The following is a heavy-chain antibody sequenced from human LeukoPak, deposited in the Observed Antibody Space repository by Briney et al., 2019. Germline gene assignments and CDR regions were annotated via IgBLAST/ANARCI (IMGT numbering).Heavy chain of an antibody. CDR3: ARKGIAVCAFDI. CDR2: INPNSGGT. J-gene: IGHJ3*02. Sequence: ASVKVSCKASGYTFTGYYMHWVRQAPGQGLEWMGWINPNSGGTNYTQKFQGRVTMTRDTSISTAYMELSRLRSDDTAVYYCARKGIAVCAFDIWGQGTMVTVSS. CDR1: GYTFTGYY. V-gene: IGHV1-2*02. D-gene: IGHD6-19*01.